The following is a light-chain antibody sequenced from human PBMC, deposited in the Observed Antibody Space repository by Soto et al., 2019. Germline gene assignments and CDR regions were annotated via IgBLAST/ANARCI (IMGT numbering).Light chain of an antibody. CDR3: CSYAGSYTGV. CDR2: DVA. Sequence: QSALTQPRSVSGSPGQSVTISCTGTNSDVGNYNYVAWYRQHPGKAPKLMIYDVAQRPSGVPDRFSGSKSGNTASLAISGLQAEDEADYYCCSYAGSYTGVFGGGTKLPVL. CDR1: NSDVGNYNY. V-gene: IGLV2-11*01. J-gene: IGLJ3*02.